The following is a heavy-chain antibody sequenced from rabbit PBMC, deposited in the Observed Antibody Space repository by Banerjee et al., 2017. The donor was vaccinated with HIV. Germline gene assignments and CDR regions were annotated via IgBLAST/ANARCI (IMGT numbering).Heavy chain of an antibody. Sequence: QEQLVESGGGLVQPGGSLKLSYKASGFDFSSYYMSWVRQAPGKGLEWIGYIYAGTSSSTYYASWVNGRFTISSNTNQNTVSLQLNSLTAADTATYFCVRDWASGSGPYYFNLWGQGTLVTVS. V-gene: IGHV1S47*01. J-gene: IGHJ4*01. CDR1: GFDFSSYY. CDR2: IYAGTSSST. CDR3: VRDWASGSGPYYFNL. D-gene: IGHD1-1*01.